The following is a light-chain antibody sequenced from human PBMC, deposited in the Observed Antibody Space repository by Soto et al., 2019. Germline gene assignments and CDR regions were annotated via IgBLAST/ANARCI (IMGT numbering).Light chain of an antibody. Sequence: DIQMTQSPSILSASVGDRVTITCRASQSISSWLAWYQQKPGKAPKLLIYDASSLESGVPSRFSGSGSGTEFTLTISSLQPDDFATYYCQQYNSYLYNFGQGTKLDLK. CDR2: DAS. CDR1: QSISSW. CDR3: QQYNSYLYN. V-gene: IGKV1-5*01. J-gene: IGKJ2*01.